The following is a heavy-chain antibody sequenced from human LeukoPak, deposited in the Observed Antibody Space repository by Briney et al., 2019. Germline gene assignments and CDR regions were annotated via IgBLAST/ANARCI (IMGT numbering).Heavy chain of an antibody. D-gene: IGHD3-16*01. CDR1: GFTFSGYW. CDR2: IKQDGSEK. J-gene: IGHJ3*02. V-gene: IGHV3-7*05. CDR3: ARGGSYARDGFDM. Sequence: GGSLRLSCAASGFTFSGYWMSWVRQAPGKGLEWVANIKQDGSEKYYVDSVKGRFTISRDNAKSSLYLQMNSLRAEDTAVYYCARGGSYARDGFDMWGQGTMVTASS.